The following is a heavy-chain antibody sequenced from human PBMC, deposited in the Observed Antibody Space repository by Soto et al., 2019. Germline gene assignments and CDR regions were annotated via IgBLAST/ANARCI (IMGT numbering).Heavy chain of an antibody. CDR1: RGSGSSNNAA. V-gene: IGHV6-1*01. Sequence: SQSLSLTCAISRGSGSSNNAAWNWIRQSPSRGLEWLGRTYYRSKWYNDYAVSVKSRITINPDTSKNQFSLQLNSVTPEDTAVYCCARASGYSSSWYNWFDPWGQGTLVTVSS. D-gene: IGHD6-13*01. CDR3: ARASGYSSSWYNWFDP. J-gene: IGHJ5*02. CDR2: TYYRSKWYN.